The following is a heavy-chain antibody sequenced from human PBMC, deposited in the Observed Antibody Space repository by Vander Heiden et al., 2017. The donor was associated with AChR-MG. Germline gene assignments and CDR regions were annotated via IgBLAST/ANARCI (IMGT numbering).Heavy chain of an antibody. CDR2: IRSKANSYAT. J-gene: IGHJ4*02. Sequence: EVQLVESGGGLVQPGGSLKLSCAASGFTFSGSAMHWVRQASGKGLEWVGRIRSKANSYATAYAASEKGRFTISRDDSKNTAYLQMNSLKTEDTAVYYCTASIAARLGQVDYWGQGTLVTVSS. V-gene: IGHV3-73*02. CDR3: TASIAARLGQVDY. CDR1: GFTFSGSA. D-gene: IGHD6-6*01.